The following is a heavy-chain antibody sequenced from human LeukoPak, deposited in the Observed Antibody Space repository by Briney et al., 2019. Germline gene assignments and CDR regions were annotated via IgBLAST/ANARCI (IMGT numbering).Heavy chain of an antibody. CDR2: INPSGGST. J-gene: IGHJ4*02. CDR1: GSTFTSYY. D-gene: IGHD6-13*01. CDR3: ARGLPRIAAAGYYFDY. Sequence: ASVKVSCKASGSTFTSYYMHWVRQAPGQGLEWMGIINPSGGSTSYAQKFQGRVTMTRDTSTSTVYMELSSLRSEDTAVYYCARGLPRIAAAGYYFDYWGQGTLVTVSS. V-gene: IGHV1-46*03.